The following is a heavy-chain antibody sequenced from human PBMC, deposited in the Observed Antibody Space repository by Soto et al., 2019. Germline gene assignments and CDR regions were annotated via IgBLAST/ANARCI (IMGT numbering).Heavy chain of an antibody. CDR2: IVVGSGNT. V-gene: IGHV1-58*01. J-gene: IGHJ6*02. Sequence: SVKVSCKASGFTFTSSAVQWVRQARGQRLEWIGWIVVGSGNTNYAQKFQERVTITRDMSTSTAYMELSSLRSEDTAVYYCATGGHWIGYYGMDVWGQGTTVTVS. CDR1: GFTFTSSA. D-gene: IGHD3-10*01. CDR3: ATGGHWIGYYGMDV.